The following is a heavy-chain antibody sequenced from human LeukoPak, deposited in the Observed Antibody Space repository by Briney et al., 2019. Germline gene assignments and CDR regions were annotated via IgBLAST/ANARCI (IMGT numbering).Heavy chain of an antibody. CDR2: ISGSGGST. J-gene: IGHJ6*03. Sequence: GGTLRLSCAASGFTFSTYGMSWVRQAPGKGLEWVSAISGSGGSTYYADSVKGRFTISRDNSKNTLYLQMNSLRAEDTALYYCARSDSSGYYYYMDVWGKGTTVTVSS. CDR1: GFTFSTYG. D-gene: IGHD6-25*01. CDR3: ARSDSSGYYYYMDV. V-gene: IGHV3-23*01.